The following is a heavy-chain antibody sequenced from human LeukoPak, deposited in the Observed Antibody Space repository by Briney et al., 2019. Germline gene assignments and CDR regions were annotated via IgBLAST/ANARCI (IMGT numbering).Heavy chain of an antibody. D-gene: IGHD3/OR15-3a*01. Sequence: GGSLRLSCGASGFTLSIYGVLWARHARGKGLEGVAVIWYDGSNKSYADSVKALFITSRDNCKNTMYVQRNRLRGEDMAVYYCAKDLHGLFAYGGQGTLATVS. J-gene: IGHJ4*02. CDR2: IWYDGSNK. V-gene: IGHV3-33*06. CDR3: AKDLHGLFAY. CDR1: GFTLSIYG.